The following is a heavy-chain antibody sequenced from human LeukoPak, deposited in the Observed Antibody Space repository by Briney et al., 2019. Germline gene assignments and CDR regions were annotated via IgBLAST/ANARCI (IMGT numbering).Heavy chain of an antibody. CDR2: INQDGSDQ. CDR1: GFAFSSYR. Sequence: GGSLRLSCAASGFAFSSYRMGWVRQAPGKGLEWVANINQDGSDQYYVDSAKGRFTISRDNAKISLFLQMNSLRAEDTAVYYCARHGAYSFDSWGQGTLVTVSS. CDR3: ARHGAYSFDS. D-gene: IGHD4-17*01. V-gene: IGHV3-7*01. J-gene: IGHJ4*02.